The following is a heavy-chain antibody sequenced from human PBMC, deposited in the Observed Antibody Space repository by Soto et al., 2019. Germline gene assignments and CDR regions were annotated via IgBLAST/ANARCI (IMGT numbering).Heavy chain of an antibody. D-gene: IGHD3-22*01. CDR2: INAGNGNT. Sequence: ASVKFSCKASGYTFTSYAMHWVRQAPGQRLEWMGWINAGNGNTKYSQKFQGRVTITRDTSASTAYMELSSLRSEDTAVYYCARGTYYYDSSGYYPVYYFDYWGQGTLVTVSS. CDR1: GYTFTSYA. CDR3: ARGTYYYDSSGYYPVYYFDY. J-gene: IGHJ4*02. V-gene: IGHV1-3*01.